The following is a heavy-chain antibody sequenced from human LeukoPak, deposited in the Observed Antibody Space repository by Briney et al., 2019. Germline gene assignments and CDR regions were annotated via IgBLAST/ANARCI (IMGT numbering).Heavy chain of an antibody. V-gene: IGHV4-38-2*01. D-gene: IGHD5-12*01. CDR3: AGAVGGYDAAYYYYYMDV. CDR1: GYSISSGYY. J-gene: IGHJ6*03. CDR2: IYHSGST. Sequence: PSETLSLTCAVSGYSISSGYYWGWIRQPPGKGLEWIGSIYHSGSTYYNPSLKSRVTISVDTSKNQFSLKLSSVTAADTAVYYCAGAVGGYDAAYYYYYMDVWGKGTTVTVSS.